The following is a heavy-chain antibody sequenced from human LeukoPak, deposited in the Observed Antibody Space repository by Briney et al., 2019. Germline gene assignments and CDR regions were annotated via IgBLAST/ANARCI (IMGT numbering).Heavy chain of an antibody. CDR2: ISYDGSNK. J-gene: IGHJ4*02. CDR3: TKDLGAAAGTGGGY. D-gene: IGHD6-13*01. CDR1: GFTFSSYA. V-gene: IGHV3-30*18. Sequence: HAGGSLRLSCAASGFTFSSYAMSWVRQAPGKGLEWVAVISYDGSNKYYADSVKGRFTISRDNSKNTLYLQMNSLRAEDTAVYYCTKDLGAAAGTGGGYWGQGTLVTVSS.